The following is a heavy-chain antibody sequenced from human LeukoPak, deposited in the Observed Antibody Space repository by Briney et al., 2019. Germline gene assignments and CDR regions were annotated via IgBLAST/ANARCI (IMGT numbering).Heavy chain of an antibody. CDR2: IYYSGST. CDR1: GGSISSGGYY. CDR3: ARDLVKAAAPPEGFDP. Sequence: SETLSLTCTVSGGSISSGGYYWSWIRQHPGKGLEWIGYIYYSGSTYYNPSLKSRVTISVDTSKNQLSLKLSSVTAADTAVYYCARDLVKAAAPPEGFDPWGQGTLVTVSS. V-gene: IGHV4-31*03. D-gene: IGHD2-2*01. J-gene: IGHJ5*02.